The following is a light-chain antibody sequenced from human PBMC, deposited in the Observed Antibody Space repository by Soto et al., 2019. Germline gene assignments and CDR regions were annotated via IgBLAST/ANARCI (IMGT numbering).Light chain of an antibody. CDR3: QQSYSTPLT. CDR2: AAS. V-gene: IGKV1-39*01. Sequence: DIQMTQSPSSLSASVGDRVTITCRASQSISSYLKWYQQKPGKAPKVLIYAASRLQSGVPPRLSCSGSGTEFALTISSLQPEDFPTYYCQQSYSTPLTCGQGTKVQIK. CDR1: QSISSY. J-gene: IGKJ1*01.